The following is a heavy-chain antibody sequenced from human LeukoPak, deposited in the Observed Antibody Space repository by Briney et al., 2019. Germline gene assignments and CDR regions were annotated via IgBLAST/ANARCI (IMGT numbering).Heavy chain of an antibody. V-gene: IGHV4-4*07. CDR2: IYTSGST. Sequence: PSETLSLTCTVSGASISSYYWSWIRQPAGKGLEWIGRIYTSGSTNYNPSLKSRVTMSVDTSKNQFSLKLSSVTAADTAVYYCARILAVAGHSDWFDPWGQGTLVTVSS. D-gene: IGHD6-19*01. CDR1: GASISSYY. CDR3: ARILAVAGHSDWFDP. J-gene: IGHJ5*02.